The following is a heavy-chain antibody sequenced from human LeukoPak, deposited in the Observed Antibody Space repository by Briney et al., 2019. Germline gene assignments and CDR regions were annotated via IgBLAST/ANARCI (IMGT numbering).Heavy chain of an antibody. V-gene: IGHV3-49*03. CDR1: GFTSSSYA. CDR2: IRSRPYGGTT. Sequence: GGSLRLSCAASGFTSSSYAMNWFRQAPGKGLEWVGFIRSRPYGGTTEYAASVKGRFTISRDDSNSIAYLQMNSLKTEDTAMYYCTRGSVAGPRMLDYWGQGTLVTVSS. D-gene: IGHD6-19*01. J-gene: IGHJ4*02. CDR3: TRGSVAGPRMLDY.